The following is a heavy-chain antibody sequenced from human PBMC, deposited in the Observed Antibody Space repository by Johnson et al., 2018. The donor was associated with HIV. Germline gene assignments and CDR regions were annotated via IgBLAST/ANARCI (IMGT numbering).Heavy chain of an antibody. CDR1: GFTFSNAW. CDR2: IKSKTDGGTT. J-gene: IGHJ3*02. Sequence: VQLVESGGGLVKPGGSLRLSCAASGFTFSNAWMSWVRQAPGKGLEWVGRIKSKTDGGTTDYAAPVKGRFTISRDDSKNTLYLQMNSLKTEDTAVYYCTTDRCSSSSEEDAFDIWGQGTMVTVSS. CDR3: TTDRCSSSSEEDAFDI. D-gene: IGHD6-13*01. V-gene: IGHV3-15*01.